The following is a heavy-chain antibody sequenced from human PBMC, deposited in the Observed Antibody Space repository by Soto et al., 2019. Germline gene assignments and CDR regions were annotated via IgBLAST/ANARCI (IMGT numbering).Heavy chain of an antibody. CDR1: GFTFSSDD. V-gene: IGHV3-23*01. D-gene: IGHD6-19*01. CDR3: AKVSIGSSQWLVHDYYYAMDV. Sequence: PAESLRLTCAASGFTFSSDDMSWVLQAPGEGLVGGSGMSGSGGSTYYAASVKGRFTISIDNSKTTLYLQMNSLTAEDTAVYYCAKVSIGSSQWLVHDYYYAMDVWGQGTMVTVSS. CDR2: MSGSGGST. J-gene: IGHJ6*02.